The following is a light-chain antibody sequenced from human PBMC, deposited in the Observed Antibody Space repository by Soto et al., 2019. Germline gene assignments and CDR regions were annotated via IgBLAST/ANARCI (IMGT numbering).Light chain of an antibody. J-gene: IGKJ4*01. CDR2: DAS. V-gene: IGKV1-13*02. Sequence: AIQLTQSPSSLSASVGDRVTITCRASQGISSALAWYQQKPGKAPKLLIYDASSLESGVPSRFSGSGSGTDFALTISILQPEDFATYYCQQFNSYPPTFRGGTKVEIK. CDR1: QGISSA. CDR3: QQFNSYPPT.